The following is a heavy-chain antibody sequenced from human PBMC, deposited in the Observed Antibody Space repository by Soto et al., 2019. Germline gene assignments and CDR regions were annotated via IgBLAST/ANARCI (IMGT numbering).Heavy chain of an antibody. CDR2: LFRTGDT. J-gene: IGHJ5*02. CDR3: ARTIFPHSNWFDP. CDR1: GGSLTSDEYN. D-gene: IGHD3-9*01. V-gene: IGHV4-39*01. Sequence: QLQLQESGPGLMKPSETLSLTCAVSGGSLTSDEYNWAWIRQSPGKGLEWIGSLFRTGDTYYNPSLKSRVTISTNTSKTQFSLKLNSVTAADTAIYYCARTIFPHSNWFDPWGQGILVTVSS.